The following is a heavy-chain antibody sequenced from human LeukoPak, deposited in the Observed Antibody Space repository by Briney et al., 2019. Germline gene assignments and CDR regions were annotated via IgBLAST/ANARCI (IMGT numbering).Heavy chain of an antibody. V-gene: IGHV4-4*07. Sequence: SETLSLTCTVSGGSISSYYWSWIRQPAGKGLEWIGRIYTSGSTNYNPSLKSRVTMSVDTSKNQFSLKLSSVTASDTAVYYCARDARYCSSTSCPLDVWGKGTTVTVSS. J-gene: IGHJ6*04. CDR2: IYTSGST. D-gene: IGHD2-2*01. CDR1: GGSISSYY. CDR3: ARDARYCSSTSCPLDV.